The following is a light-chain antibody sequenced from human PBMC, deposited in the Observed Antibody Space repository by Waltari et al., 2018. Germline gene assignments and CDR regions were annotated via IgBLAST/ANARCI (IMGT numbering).Light chain of an antibody. CDR3: QTWDTSTAYV. V-gene: IGLV3-1*01. J-gene: IGLJ1*01. Sequence: SYELTQPPSVSVSPGQTASITCSGDKLGDRFASWYQQKPGQSPILVIYKDRKRPSGIPERFSGSNSGNTATLTISGTQAMDEADYYCQTWDTSTAYVFGTGTKVTVL. CDR1: KLGDRF. CDR2: KDR.